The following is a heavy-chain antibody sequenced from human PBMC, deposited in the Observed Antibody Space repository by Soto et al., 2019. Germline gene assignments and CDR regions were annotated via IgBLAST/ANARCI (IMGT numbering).Heavy chain of an antibody. CDR2: ISAFSGNT. V-gene: IGHV1-18*01. CDR1: GYTFTDYS. D-gene: IGHD3-22*01. J-gene: IGHJ4*02. CDR3: ASDFYDSNGYYF. Sequence: QVQLVESGAEVKKPGASVKVSCKASGYTFTDYSFSWVRQAPGQGLEWMGWISAFSGNTNYAQNLQGRVTLTRDSSTSTAYMELRSLRSDDTAVYYCASDFYDSNGYYFWGQGTLVTVSS.